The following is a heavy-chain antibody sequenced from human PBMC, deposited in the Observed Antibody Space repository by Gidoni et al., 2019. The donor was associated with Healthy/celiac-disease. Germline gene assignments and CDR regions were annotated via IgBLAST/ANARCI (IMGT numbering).Heavy chain of an antibody. CDR3: ARHGWQRWLQGIFDY. CDR2: IYYSGST. Sequence: QLQLQESGPGLVKPSETLSLTCTVSGGSLSSSSYYWGWIRQPPGKGLEWIGSIYYSGSTYYNPSLKSRVTISVDTSKNQFSLKLSSVTAADTAVYYCARHGWQRWLQGIFDYWGQGTLVTVSS. CDR1: GGSLSSSSYY. V-gene: IGHV4-39*01. J-gene: IGHJ4*02. D-gene: IGHD5-12*01.